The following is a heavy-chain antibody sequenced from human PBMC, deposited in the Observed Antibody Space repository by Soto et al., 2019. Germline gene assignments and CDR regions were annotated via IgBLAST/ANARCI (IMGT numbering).Heavy chain of an antibody. D-gene: IGHD2-15*01. J-gene: IGHJ3*02. CDR3: ARAVEWAFDI. CDR2: INPSGGST. Sequence: GASLMVSCKSSGYTFTSYYMHWVRQAPGQGLEWMGIINPSGGSTSYAQKFQGRVTMTRDTSTSTVYMELSSLRSEDTAVYYCARAVEWAFDIWGQGTMVTVSS. CDR1: GYTFTSYY. V-gene: IGHV1-46*03.